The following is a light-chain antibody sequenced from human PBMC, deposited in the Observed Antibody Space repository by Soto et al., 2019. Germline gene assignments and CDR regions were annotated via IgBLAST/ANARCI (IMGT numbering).Light chain of an antibody. Sequence: VLTQSPATLSLSPGETATLSCRSSQSISTYSAWYQQKPGQAPRLLIYGASNRATGIPARFSGSGSGTDFTLTISSLEPEDFAVYYCQHYNNWPPWTFGQGTKVDIK. CDR2: GAS. CDR3: QHYNNWPPWT. J-gene: IGKJ1*01. CDR1: QSISTY. V-gene: IGKV3-11*01.